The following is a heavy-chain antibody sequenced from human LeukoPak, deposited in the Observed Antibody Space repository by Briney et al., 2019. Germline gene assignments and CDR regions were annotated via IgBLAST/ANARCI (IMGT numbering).Heavy chain of an antibody. CDR2: IYPSGKT. Sequence: SETLSLTCIVSGDFVSADYYWGWIRQPPGKGLEWIGSIYPSGKTSYNPSLKSRVAISLDMSKNQFSLRLTSVTAADTALYFCARPTRPSAQNERRGDAFHVWGPGTMVTVSS. J-gene: IGHJ3*01. V-gene: IGHV4-38-2*02. D-gene: IGHD1-1*01. CDR3: ARPTRPSAQNERRGDAFHV. CDR1: GDFVSADYY.